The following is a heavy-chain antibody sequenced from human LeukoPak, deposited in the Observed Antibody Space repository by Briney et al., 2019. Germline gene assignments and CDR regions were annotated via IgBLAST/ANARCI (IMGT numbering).Heavy chain of an antibody. CDR1: GFTFSNFA. CDR2: ITGYGAT. CDR3: AKGAAASKVDWSDP. Sequence: PGGSLGLYCAASGFTFSNFAMKWVRQAWGTGLQGVSTITGYGATFYADSVRGRFTIFRDTSMNTLFLQMNSLGAEDTAVYYCAKGAAASKVDWSDPWGQGTLVTVSS. J-gene: IGHJ5*02. V-gene: IGHV3-23*01. D-gene: IGHD6-13*01.